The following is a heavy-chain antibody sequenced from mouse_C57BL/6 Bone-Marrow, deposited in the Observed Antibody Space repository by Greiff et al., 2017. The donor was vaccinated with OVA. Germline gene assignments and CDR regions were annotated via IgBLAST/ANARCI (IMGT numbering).Heavy chain of an antibody. Sequence: QVQLQQPGAELVKPGASVKMSCKASGYTFTSYWITWVKQRPGQGLEWIGDIYPGGGSTTYNEKFKSKATLTVATYSSTAYMQLSSLTSEDSAVYYCARALFYYYGSSYIVDYWGQGTSVTVSS. CDR2: IYPGGGST. CDR1: GYTFTSYW. D-gene: IGHD1-1*01. V-gene: IGHV1-55*01. J-gene: IGHJ4*01. CDR3: ARALFYYYGSSYIVDY.